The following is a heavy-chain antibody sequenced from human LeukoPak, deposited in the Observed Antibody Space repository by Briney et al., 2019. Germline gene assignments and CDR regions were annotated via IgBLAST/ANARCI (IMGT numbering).Heavy chain of an antibody. Sequence: SETLSLTCSISGGSITSHWWIWIRQSPRKGLEWIAYMFYTGSTNYNPSLNSRVTISMDTSKNQVSLKLSSVTAAGTAVYYCARHSSITGGRLSGYWLDPWGQGTLVTVSS. CDR2: MFYTGST. CDR3: ARHSSITGGRLSGYWLDP. J-gene: IGHJ5*02. V-gene: IGHV4-59*08. D-gene: IGHD7-27*01. CDR1: GGSITSHW.